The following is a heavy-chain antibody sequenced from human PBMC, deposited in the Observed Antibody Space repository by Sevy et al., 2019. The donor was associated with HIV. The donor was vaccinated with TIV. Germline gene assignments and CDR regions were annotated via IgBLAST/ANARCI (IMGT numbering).Heavy chain of an antibody. CDR3: TRWKGDVSIFDY. V-gene: IGHV3-49*04. CDR2: FKNTGRGGTQ. CDR1: GFTFGDFV. J-gene: IGHJ4*02. D-gene: IGHD1-1*01. Sequence: GGSLRLSCTTSGFTFGDFVMNWVRQAPGKGLEWVAFFKNTGRGGTQNHAASVKGRFTISRDDSKGNGYLQMNDLKTEDTGIYYCTRWKGDVSIFDYWGQGALVTVSS.